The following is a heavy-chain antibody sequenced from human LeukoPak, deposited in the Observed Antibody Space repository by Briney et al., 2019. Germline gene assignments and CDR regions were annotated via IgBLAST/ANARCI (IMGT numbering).Heavy chain of an antibody. CDR2: ISWNSGSI. V-gene: IGHV3-9*01. Sequence: GWSLRLSCAVTGFTFVDYAMHWVLQAPGKGLEWVSGISWNSGSIGYADSVKGRFTISRDNAKNSLYLQMNSLRAEDTALYYCARIWRSPPYFDYWGQGTLVTVSS. CDR3: ARIWRSPPYFDY. J-gene: IGHJ4*02. D-gene: IGHD3-3*02. CDR1: GFTFVDYA.